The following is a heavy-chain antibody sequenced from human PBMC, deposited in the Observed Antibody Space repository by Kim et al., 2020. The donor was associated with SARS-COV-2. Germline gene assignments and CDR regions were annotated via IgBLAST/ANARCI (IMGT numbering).Heavy chain of an antibody. Sequence: ASVKVSCKASGYTFTSYYMHWVRQAPGQGLEWMGIINPSGGSTSYAQKFQGRVTMTRDTSTSTVYMELSSLRSEDTAVYYCASYSSGWYVGEYFQHWGQGTLVTVSS. V-gene: IGHV1-46*01. CDR2: INPSGGST. CDR1: GYTFTSYY. J-gene: IGHJ1*01. CDR3: ASYSSGWYVGEYFQH. D-gene: IGHD6-19*01.